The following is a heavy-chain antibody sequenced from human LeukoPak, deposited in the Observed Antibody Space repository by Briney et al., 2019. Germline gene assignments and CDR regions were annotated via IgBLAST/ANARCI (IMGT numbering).Heavy chain of an antibody. V-gene: IGHV3-21*01. Sequence: GGSLRLSCAASGFTFSSCRMNWVRQAPGKGLEWVSSISGSGSYIYDADSMKGRFTISRDNAKNSLYLQMNSLRAEDTAVYCCARAGAGMVPDHWGQGTLVTVSS. J-gene: IGHJ4*02. CDR2: ISGSGSYI. D-gene: IGHD5-18*01. CDR3: ARAGAGMVPDH. CDR1: GFTFSSCR.